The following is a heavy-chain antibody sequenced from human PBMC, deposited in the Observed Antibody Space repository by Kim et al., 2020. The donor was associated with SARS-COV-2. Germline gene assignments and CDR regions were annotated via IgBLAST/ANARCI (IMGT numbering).Heavy chain of an antibody. V-gene: IGHV3-9*01. Sequence: GGSLRLSCAASGFTFDDYAMHWVRQAPGKGLEWVSGISWNSGSIGYADSVKGRFTISRDNAKNSLYLQMNSLRAEDTALYYCAKILTGADFDYWGQGTRVTVSS. D-gene: IGHD3-9*01. CDR1: GFTFDDYA. CDR3: AKILTGADFDY. J-gene: IGHJ4*02. CDR2: ISWNSGSI.